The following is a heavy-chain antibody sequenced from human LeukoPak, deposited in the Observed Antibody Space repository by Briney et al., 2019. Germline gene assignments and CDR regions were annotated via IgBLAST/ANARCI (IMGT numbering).Heavy chain of an antibody. V-gene: IGHV3-23*01. Sequence: GGSLRLSCAASGFTFSDYAMSWVRQAPGKGLEWVSSISGSGSGGSTYYADSVKGRFTISRDNSKNTLYLQMNSLRAEDTAVYYCAKSGYNRFDYWGQGTLVTVSS. CDR2: ISGSGSGGST. D-gene: IGHD5-24*01. J-gene: IGHJ4*02. CDR1: GFTFSDYA. CDR3: AKSGYNRFDY.